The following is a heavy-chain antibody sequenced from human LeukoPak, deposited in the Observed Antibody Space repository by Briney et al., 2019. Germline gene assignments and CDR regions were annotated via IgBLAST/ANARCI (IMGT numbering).Heavy chain of an antibody. CDR3: ARDGSSSGFDY. Sequence: ASVKVSCKASGYTFTSYYMHWVRQAPGQGLEWMGIINPSGGSTSYAQKFQGRVTMTRDTSTSTAYMELSSLRSEDAAVYYCARDGSSSGFDYWGQGTLVTVSS. D-gene: IGHD6-6*01. V-gene: IGHV1-46*01. CDR2: INPSGGST. CDR1: GYTFTSYY. J-gene: IGHJ4*02.